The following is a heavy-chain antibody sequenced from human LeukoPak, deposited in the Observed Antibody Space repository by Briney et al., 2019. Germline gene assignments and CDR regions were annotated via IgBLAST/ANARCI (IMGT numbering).Heavy chain of an antibody. CDR3: AGSDRPYYYDSSGNPDY. CDR1: GGTFSSYA. J-gene: IGHJ4*02. V-gene: IGHV1-69*13. CDR2: IIPVFGTA. D-gene: IGHD3-22*01. Sequence: GASVNVSCKASGGTFSSYAISWVRQAPGQGLEWMGGIIPVFGTANYAQKFQGRVTITADESTSTAYMELSSLRSEDTAVYYCAGSDRPYYYDSSGNPDYWGQGTLVTVSS.